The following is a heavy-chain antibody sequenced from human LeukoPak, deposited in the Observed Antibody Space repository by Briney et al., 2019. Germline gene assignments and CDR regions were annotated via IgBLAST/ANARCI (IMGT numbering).Heavy chain of an antibody. D-gene: IGHD1-26*01. J-gene: IGHJ5*02. V-gene: IGHV4-39*01. CDR3: ARHRLSYSGRTSFPGFYP. CDR1: GGSISSSSYY. Sequence: PSETLSLTCTVSGGSISSSSYYCGWIRHPPEKRLEWTGSIYYSGSTYYTPSLKSRVTISVDKSKNQFSLQLSTVTAADTAVYYCARHRLSYSGRTSFPGFYPCGHGTLLSVSS. CDR2: IYYSGST.